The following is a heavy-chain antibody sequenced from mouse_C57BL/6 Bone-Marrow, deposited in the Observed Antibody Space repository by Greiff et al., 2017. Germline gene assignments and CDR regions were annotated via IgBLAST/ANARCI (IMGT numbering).Heavy chain of an antibody. D-gene: IGHD4-1*01. V-gene: IGHV14-4*01. CDR2: IDPENGDT. CDR1: GFNIKDDY. Sequence: VQLQQSGAELVRPGASVKLSCTASGFNIKDDYMHWVKQRPEQGLEWIGWIDPENGDTEYASKFQGKATITADTSSNTAYLQLSSLTAEDTAVYYCTTSLNWDVDYWGQGTTLTVSS. CDR3: TTSLNWDVDY. J-gene: IGHJ2*01.